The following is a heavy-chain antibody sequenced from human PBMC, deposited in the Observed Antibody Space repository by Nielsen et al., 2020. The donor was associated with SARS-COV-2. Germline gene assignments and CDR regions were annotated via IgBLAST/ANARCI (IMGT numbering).Heavy chain of an antibody. D-gene: IGHD3-10*01. CDR3: AKDIWGITMVRGVIITHGMDV. V-gene: IGHV3-11*01. Sequence: WIRQPPGKGLEWVSYISSSSSTIYYADSVKGRFTMSRDNSKNSLYLQMNSLRTEDTALYYCAKDIWGITMVRGVIITHGMDVWGQGTTVTVSS. J-gene: IGHJ6*02. CDR2: ISSSSSTI.